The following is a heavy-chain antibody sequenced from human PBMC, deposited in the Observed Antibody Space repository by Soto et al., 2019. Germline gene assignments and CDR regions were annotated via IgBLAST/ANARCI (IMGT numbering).Heavy chain of an antibody. CDR1: GGSFSGYY. J-gene: IGHJ6*02. CDR2: INHSGST. CDR3: ARGRGMSGYDYYYYYGMDV. Sequence: SETLSLTCAVYGGSFSGYYWSWIRQPPGKGLEWIGEINHSGSTNYNPSLKSRVTISVDTSKNQFSLKLSSVTAADTAVYCCARGRGMSGYDYYYYYGMDVWGQGTTVTVSS. D-gene: IGHD5-12*01. V-gene: IGHV4-34*01.